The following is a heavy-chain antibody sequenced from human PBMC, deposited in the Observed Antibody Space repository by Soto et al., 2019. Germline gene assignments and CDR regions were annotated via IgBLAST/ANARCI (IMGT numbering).Heavy chain of an antibody. CDR2: INPNSGGT. V-gene: IGHV1-2*04. CDR1: GYTFTGYY. CDR3: ARSLGSGCPHHLSYYYYGMDV. Sequence: GASVKVSCKASGYTFTGYYMHWVRQAPGQGLEWMGWINPNSGGTNYAQKFQGWVTMTRDTSISTAYMELSRLRSDDTAVYYCARSLGSGCPHHLSYYYYGMDVWGQGTTVTVSS. J-gene: IGHJ6*02. D-gene: IGHD6-19*01.